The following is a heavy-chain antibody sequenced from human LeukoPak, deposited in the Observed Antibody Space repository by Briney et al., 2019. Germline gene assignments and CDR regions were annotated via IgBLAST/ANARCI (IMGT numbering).Heavy chain of an antibody. CDR2: INPNSGGT. CDR1: GYTFTGYY. J-gene: IGHJ4*02. Sequence: GASVKVSCKASGYTFTGYYMHWVRQAPGQGLEWMGWINPNSGGTNYAQKFQGRVTMTRDTSISTAYMELSRLRSDDTAVYYCAREITYYYGSGREFDYWGQGTLVTVSS. CDR3: AREITYYYGSGREFDY. V-gene: IGHV1-2*02. D-gene: IGHD3-10*01.